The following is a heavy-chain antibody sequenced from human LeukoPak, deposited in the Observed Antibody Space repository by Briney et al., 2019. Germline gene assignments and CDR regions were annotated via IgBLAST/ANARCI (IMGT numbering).Heavy chain of an antibody. CDR3: ARGYFDL. CDR1: GFTFDDYA. CDR2: ISWNSGSI. V-gene: IGHV3-9*01. J-gene: IGHJ2*01. Sequence: GRSLRLSCAASGFTFDDYAMHWVRQAPGKGLEWVSGISWNSGSIGYADSVKGRFTISRDNAKNSLYLQMNSLRAGDTAVYYCARGYFDLWGRGTLVTVSS.